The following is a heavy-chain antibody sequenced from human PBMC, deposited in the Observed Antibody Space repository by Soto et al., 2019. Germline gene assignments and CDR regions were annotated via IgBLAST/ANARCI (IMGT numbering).Heavy chain of an antibody. V-gene: IGHV1-69*13. CDR1: GGTFSSYA. CDR2: IIPIFGTA. CDR3: AREKGYNWNFGVSYYYYGMDV. J-gene: IGHJ6*02. D-gene: IGHD1-7*01. Sequence: GSSVKVSCKASGGTFSSYAISWVRQAPGQGLEWMGGIIPIFGTANYAQKFQGRVTITADESTSTAYMELSSLRSEDTAVYYCAREKGYNWNFGVSYYYYGMDVWGQGTTVTVSS.